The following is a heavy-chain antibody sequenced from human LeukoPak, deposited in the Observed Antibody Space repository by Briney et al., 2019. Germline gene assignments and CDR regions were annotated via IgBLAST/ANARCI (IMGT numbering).Heavy chain of an antibody. CDR2: ISSSSTYI. V-gene: IGHV3-21*04. CDR3: AKKRWLHSPFDY. Sequence: GGSLRLSCTTSGFTFSTYSFNWVRQAPGKGLEWVSSISSSSTYIDYADSVKGRFTISRDNSKNTLYLQMNSLRAEDTAVYYCAKKRWLHSPFDYWGQGTLVTVSS. D-gene: IGHD5-24*01. CDR1: GFTFSTYS. J-gene: IGHJ4*02.